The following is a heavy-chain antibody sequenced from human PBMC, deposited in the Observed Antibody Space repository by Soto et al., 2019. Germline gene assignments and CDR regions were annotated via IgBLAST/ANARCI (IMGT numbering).Heavy chain of an antibody. J-gene: IGHJ6*02. V-gene: IGHV1-24*01. CDR1: GYTLTELS. CDR3: ATSPVVLVPAARPPHMIGMDV. Sequence: SVKVSCKVSGYTLTELSMHWVRQAPGKGLEWMGGFDPEDGETIYAQKFQGRVTMTEDTSTDTAYMELSSLRSEDTAVYYCATSPVVLVPAARPPHMIGMDVWGQGTTVTSP. CDR2: FDPEDGET. D-gene: IGHD2-2*02.